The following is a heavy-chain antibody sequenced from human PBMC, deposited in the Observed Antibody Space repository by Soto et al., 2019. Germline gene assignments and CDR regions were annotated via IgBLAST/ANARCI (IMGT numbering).Heavy chain of an antibody. CDR3: ARGGGTYGSYYYAMDV. CDR1: GFTFSTYW. D-gene: IGHD3-10*01. V-gene: IGHV3-74*01. CDR2: INSDGSST. Sequence: EVQLAESGGGLVQRGGSLRLSCEASGFTFSTYWMHWVRQAPGKGLVWVSRINSDGSSTNYADSVKGRFTISRDNAKNTLYLHMNSLRAEDTAVYYCARGGGTYGSYYYAMDVWGQGTTVPVSS. J-gene: IGHJ6*02.